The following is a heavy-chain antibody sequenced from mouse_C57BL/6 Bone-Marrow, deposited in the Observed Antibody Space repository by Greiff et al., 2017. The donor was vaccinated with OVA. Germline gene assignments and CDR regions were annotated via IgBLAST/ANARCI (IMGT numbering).Heavy chain of an antibody. CDR2: ISSGSSTI. J-gene: IGHJ1*03. D-gene: IGHD1-1*01. CDR3: ARPYYGSRKGYFDV. V-gene: IGHV5-17*01. CDR1: GFTFSDYG. Sequence: DVKLVESGGGLVKPGGSLKLSCAASGFTFSDYGMHWVRQAPEKGLEWVAYISSGSSTIYYADTVKGRFTISRDNAENTLFLQMTSLRSEDTAMYYCARPYYGSRKGYFDVWGTGTTVTVSS.